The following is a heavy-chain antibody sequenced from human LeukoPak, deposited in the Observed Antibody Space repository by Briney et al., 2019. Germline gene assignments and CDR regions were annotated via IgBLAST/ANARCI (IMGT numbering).Heavy chain of an antibody. Sequence: GGSLRLSCAASGLTFSRYAMSWVRESPGKGVEWGSGISGSVGSTYYADSVKGGFTISRDNSKNTLYLQINSLRAEDTAVYYCAKDLTEYYDSSAYHGYWGQGTLVTVSS. CDR1: GLTFSRYA. CDR2: ISGSVGST. J-gene: IGHJ4*02. D-gene: IGHD3-22*01. V-gene: IGHV3-23*01. CDR3: AKDLTEYYDSSAYHGY.